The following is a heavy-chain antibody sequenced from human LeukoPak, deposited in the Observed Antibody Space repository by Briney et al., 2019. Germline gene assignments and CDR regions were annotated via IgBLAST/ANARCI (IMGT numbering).Heavy chain of an antibody. V-gene: IGHV3-33*01. J-gene: IGHJ3*02. CDR1: GFTFSSYG. Sequence: GGSLRLSCAASGFTFSSYGMHWVRQAPGKGLEWVAVIWYDGSNKYYADSVKGRFTISRDNSKNTLYLQMNSLRAEDTAVYYCARARGVNDILTGYPGAFDIWGQGTMVTVSS. CDR3: ARARGVNDILTGYPGAFDI. CDR2: IWYDGSNK. D-gene: IGHD3-9*01.